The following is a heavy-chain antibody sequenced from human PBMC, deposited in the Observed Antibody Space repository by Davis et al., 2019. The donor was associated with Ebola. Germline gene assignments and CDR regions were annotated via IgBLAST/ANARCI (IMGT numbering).Heavy chain of an antibody. CDR2: ITHGGST. CDR3: ARRGYYYDSSGYYGGAFDI. D-gene: IGHD3-22*01. CDR1: GGSFSGHY. J-gene: IGHJ3*02. Sequence: MPSETLSLTCAVYGGSFSGHYWSWIRQPPGKGLEWIGEITHGGSTNYSPSLKSRVTMSVDTSKNQFSLKLSSVTAADTAVYYCARRGYYYDSSGYYGGAFDIWGQGTMVTVSS. V-gene: IGHV4-34*01.